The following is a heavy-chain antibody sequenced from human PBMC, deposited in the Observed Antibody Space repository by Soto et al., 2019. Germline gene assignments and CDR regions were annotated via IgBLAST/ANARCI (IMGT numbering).Heavy chain of an antibody. Sequence: SETLSLTCTVSGGSISSGGYYWSWIRQHPGKGLGWIGYIYYSGSTYYNPSLKSRVTISVDTSKNQFSLKLSSVTAADTAVYYCARGGYDYVWGSYRHNWFDPWGQGTLVTVSS. CDR1: GGSISSGGYY. CDR3: ARGGYDYVWGSYRHNWFDP. J-gene: IGHJ5*02. V-gene: IGHV4-31*03. D-gene: IGHD3-16*02. CDR2: IYYSGST.